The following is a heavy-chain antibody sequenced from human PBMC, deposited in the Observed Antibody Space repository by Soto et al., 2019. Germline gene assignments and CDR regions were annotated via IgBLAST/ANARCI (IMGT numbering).Heavy chain of an antibody. J-gene: IGHJ4*02. D-gene: IGHD2-15*01. CDR2: IIPNLGIT. CDR1: GGTLSSYT. CDR3: ARDRGYGSGASCPDFDY. Sequence: QVQLVQSGAEVKKPGSSVKVSCKASGGTLSSYTFSWVRQAPGQGLEWMGRIIPNLGITNYAQKFQGRITIIVDKSTRTGYMELSRLRSEDTAVYYCARDRGYGSGASCPDFDYWGQGTLVTVSS. V-gene: IGHV1-69*08.